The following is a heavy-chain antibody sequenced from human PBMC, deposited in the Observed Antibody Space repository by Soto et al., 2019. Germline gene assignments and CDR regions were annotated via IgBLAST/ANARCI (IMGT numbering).Heavy chain of an antibody. CDR1: GYTFTSYY. V-gene: IGHV1-46*01. Sequence: ASVKVSCKASGYTFTSYYMHWVRQAPGQGLEWMGIINPSGGSASYAQKFQGRVTMTRNTSTSTVYMELSSLRSEDTAVYYCASTDRSEWVADYWGQGTLVTVSS. J-gene: IGHJ4*02. D-gene: IGHD1-26*01. CDR3: ASTDRSEWVADY. CDR2: INPSGGSA.